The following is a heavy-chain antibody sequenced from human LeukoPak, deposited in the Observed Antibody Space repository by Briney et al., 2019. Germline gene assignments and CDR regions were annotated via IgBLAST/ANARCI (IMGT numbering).Heavy chain of an antibody. Sequence: GGSLRLSCAPSGFTFSSYGMHWVRQAPGKGLEWVASIRYDGSNRHYADSVKGRFTISRDNSKNTLSLEMNSLRTEDTAVYYCTKGPYYNILTGTIRVRNGFDIWGQGTMVTVYS. J-gene: IGHJ3*02. CDR3: TKGPYYNILTGTIRVRNGFDI. CDR2: IRYDGSNR. D-gene: IGHD3-9*01. CDR1: GFTFSSYG. V-gene: IGHV3-30*02.